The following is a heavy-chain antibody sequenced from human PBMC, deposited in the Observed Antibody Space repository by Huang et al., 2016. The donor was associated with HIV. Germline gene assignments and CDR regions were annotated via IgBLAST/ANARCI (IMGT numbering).Heavy chain of an antibody. CDR1: GFPFNNHA. J-gene: IGHJ3*02. CDR2: ISNDGSNN. V-gene: IGHV3-30-3*01. CDR3: ARAKDTWDAYDI. Sequence: QVQLVESGGGVVQPGRSLRLSCAADGFPFNNHAMHCVRPAPGKGLDWVAVISNDGSNNYYAISVKCRFTISRDSSKSTLFLHMTSLRTEDTAVYYCARAKDTWDAYDIWGQGTMVIVSS. D-gene: IGHD5-18*01.